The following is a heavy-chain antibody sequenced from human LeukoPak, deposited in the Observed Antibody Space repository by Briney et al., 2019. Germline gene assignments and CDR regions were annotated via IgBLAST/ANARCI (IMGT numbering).Heavy chain of an antibody. CDR1: GYTFTSYD. J-gene: IGHJ3*02. CDR2: INPNSGGT. Sequence: ASVKVSCKASGYTFTSYDINWVRQAPGQGLEWMGWINPNSGGTNYAQKFQGWVTMTRDTSISTAYMELSRLRSDDTAVYYCARDLGYYSRAFDIWGQGTMVTVSS. V-gene: IGHV1-2*04. D-gene: IGHD3-10*01. CDR3: ARDLGYYSRAFDI.